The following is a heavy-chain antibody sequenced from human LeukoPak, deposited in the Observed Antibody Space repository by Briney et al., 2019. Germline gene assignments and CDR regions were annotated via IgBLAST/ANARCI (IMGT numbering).Heavy chain of an antibody. D-gene: IGHD2-2*01. CDR1: GGTFSSYA. CDR3: ARDPYIVVVPAAQNWFDP. CDR2: IIPILGIA. J-gene: IGHJ5*02. Sequence: SVKVSCKASGGTFSSYAISWVRQAPGQGLEWMGRIIPILGIANYAQKFQGRVTITADKSTSTAYMELSSLRSEDTAVYYCARDPYIVVVPAAQNWFDPWGQGTLVTVSS. V-gene: IGHV1-69*04.